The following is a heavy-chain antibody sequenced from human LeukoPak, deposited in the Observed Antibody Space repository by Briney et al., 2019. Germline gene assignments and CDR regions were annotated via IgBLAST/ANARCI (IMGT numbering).Heavy chain of an antibody. J-gene: IGHJ4*02. V-gene: IGHV3-48*02. CDR3: ARDTAGFDF. D-gene: IGHD5-18*01. Sequence: GGSLRLSCAASGFTFSSYSMNWVRQAPGKGLEWVSHITASGTAMFYADSVKGRFTISRDNAKNSLYLQMNSLRDEDTAVYYCARDTAGFDFWGQGTLVTVSS. CDR1: GFTFSSYS. CDR2: ITASGTAM.